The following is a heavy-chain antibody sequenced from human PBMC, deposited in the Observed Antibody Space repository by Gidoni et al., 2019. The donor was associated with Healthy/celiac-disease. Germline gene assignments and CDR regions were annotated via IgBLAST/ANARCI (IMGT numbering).Heavy chain of an antibody. D-gene: IGHD3-10*01. CDR1: GFSLSTGGVG. Sequence: QIPLKESGPTLVKPTQTLTLTYTLSGFSLSTGGVGGGWIRQPPGKALEWLAIIYWDDDKRYSPSLKSRPTSTKDTSKNQLVLTMTNMDPVDIVTYSCAHSESWLGAPGAFDIGGRGTMVPVS. CDR2: IYWDDDK. J-gene: IGHJ3*02. V-gene: IGHV2-5*02. CDR3: AHSESWLGAPGAFDI.